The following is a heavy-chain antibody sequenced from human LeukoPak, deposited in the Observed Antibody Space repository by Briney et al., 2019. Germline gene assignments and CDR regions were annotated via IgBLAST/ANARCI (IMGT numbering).Heavy chain of an antibody. CDR1: GGSFSGYY. Sequence: SETLSLTCAVYGGSFSGYYWSCIRQPPGKGLEWSGEINHSVSTNYNPSLKSRVTISVDTSKKQFSLKLSSVTAADTAVYYCARVRRVPAAENYYGMDVWGQGTTVTVSS. CDR3: ARVRRVPAAENYYGMDV. V-gene: IGHV4-34*01. J-gene: IGHJ6*02. CDR2: INHSVST. D-gene: IGHD2-2*01.